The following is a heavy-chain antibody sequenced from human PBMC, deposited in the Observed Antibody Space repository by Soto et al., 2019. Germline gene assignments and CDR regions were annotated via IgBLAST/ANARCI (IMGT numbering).Heavy chain of an antibody. D-gene: IGHD2-15*01. V-gene: IGHV3-23*01. CDR1: GFTFGTYA. CDR2: VTKNSGT. Sequence: EVQLLESGGDLVQPGGSLRLSCAASGFTFGTYAMNWVRQAPGKRLEWISVVTKNSGTYYADSVKGRFTISRDNSKNTVYLQMNSLRAEDTAVYYCAKGSLGSCSGVRCYFADNWGQGTLVSVSS. J-gene: IGHJ4*02. CDR3: AKGSLGSCSGVRCYFADN.